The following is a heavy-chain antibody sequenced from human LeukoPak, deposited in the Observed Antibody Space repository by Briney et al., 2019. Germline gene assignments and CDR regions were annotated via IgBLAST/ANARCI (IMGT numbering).Heavy chain of an antibody. CDR3: TRDPILGAPDYFDY. D-gene: IGHD1-26*01. CDR2: TSPDEGLK. Sequence: GGSLRLSCAASGFTFANYVTHWVRQAPGKGLEWVAVTSPDEGLKFYGDSVKGRFTISRDNSKDTMYLQMNNLRGKDTAVYYCTRDPILGAPDYFDYWGQGTLVTVSS. CDR1: GFTFANYV. V-gene: IGHV3-30*04. J-gene: IGHJ4*02.